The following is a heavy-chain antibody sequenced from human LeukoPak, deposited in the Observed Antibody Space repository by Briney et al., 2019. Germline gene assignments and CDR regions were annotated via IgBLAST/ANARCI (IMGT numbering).Heavy chain of an antibody. CDR1: GYTFTGYY. D-gene: IGHD7-27*01. Sequence: ASVKVSCKSSGYTFTGYYMHWVRQAPAQGLEWMGWINPNSGGTNYAQKFQGRVTMTRDTSISTAYMELSRLRSDDTAVYYCAREEKGTGRYFDLWGCGTLVTVSS. CDR2: INPNSGGT. V-gene: IGHV1-2*02. CDR3: AREEKGTGRYFDL. J-gene: IGHJ2*01.